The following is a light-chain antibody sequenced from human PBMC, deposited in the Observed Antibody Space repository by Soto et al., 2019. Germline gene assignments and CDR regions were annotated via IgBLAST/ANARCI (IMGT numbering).Light chain of an antibody. V-gene: IGKV1-39*01. CDR2: GAS. CDR3: QQSYSTPAFT. Sequence: DIQMTQSPSSLSASVGDRVSITCRASQSISSFLNWYQQKPGKAPQLLIYGASNLQGGVPSRFSGSGSGTEFTLTISSLQPEDFATYYCQQSYSTPAFTFGTGTKMYVK. CDR1: QSISSF. J-gene: IGKJ3*01.